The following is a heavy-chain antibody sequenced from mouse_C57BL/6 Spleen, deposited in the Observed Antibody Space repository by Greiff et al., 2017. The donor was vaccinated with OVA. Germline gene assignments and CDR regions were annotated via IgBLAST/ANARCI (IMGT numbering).Heavy chain of an antibody. V-gene: IGHV5-17*01. Sequence: VQLKESGGGLVKPGGSLKLSCAASGFTFSDYGMHWVRQAPEKGLEWVAYISSGSSTIYYADTVKGRFTISRDNAKNTLFLQMTSLRSEDTAMYDCARGTTRPLDYCDYWGQGTTLTVSS. D-gene: IGHD1-1*01. CDR3: ARGTTRPLDYCDY. J-gene: IGHJ2*01. CDR1: GFTFSDYG. CDR2: ISSGSSTI.